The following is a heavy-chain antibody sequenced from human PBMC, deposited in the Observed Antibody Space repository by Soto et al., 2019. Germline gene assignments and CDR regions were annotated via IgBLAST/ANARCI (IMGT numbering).Heavy chain of an antibody. D-gene: IGHD4-17*01. J-gene: IGHJ5*02. Sequence: GGSLRLSCAASGFTFSSYSMNWVRQAPGKGLEWVSSISSSSSYIYYADSVKGRFTISRDNAKNSLYLQMNSLRAEDTAVYYCARGIYGDYVGWFDPWGQGTLVTVSS. CDR2: ISSSSSYI. V-gene: IGHV3-21*01. CDR1: GFTFSSYS. CDR3: ARGIYGDYVGWFDP.